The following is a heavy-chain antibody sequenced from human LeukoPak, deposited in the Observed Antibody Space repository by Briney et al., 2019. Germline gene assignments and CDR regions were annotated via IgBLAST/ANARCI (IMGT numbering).Heavy chain of an antibody. Sequence: GSLRLFCSAAGVTASSNYMSWVRQAPGRGVEGGAVIYSGGDTYYADSVKGRFTIHRDNSKNTVYLQMNSLRAEDTAVYYCARRVGPTTQWFDPWGQRTLVTVSS. CDR1: GVTASSNY. CDR2: IYSGGDT. CDR3: ARRVGPTTQWFDP. J-gene: IGHJ5*02. V-gene: IGHV3-66*02. D-gene: IGHD1-26*01.